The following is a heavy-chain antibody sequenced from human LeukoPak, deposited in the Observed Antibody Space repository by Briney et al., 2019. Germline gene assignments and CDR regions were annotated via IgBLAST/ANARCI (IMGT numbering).Heavy chain of an antibody. CDR1: GYTFLSHG. CDR2: TSANNRNT. Sequence: GASVKVSCKASGYTFLSHGFSWVRQAPGQGLEWMGWTSANNRNTNYAQRLQGRVTMTTDTSTNTAYMELRTLRSDDPAVYYCARSQAVVSSSLYYYYMDVWGKGTTIIVSS. J-gene: IGHJ6*03. V-gene: IGHV1-18*01. D-gene: IGHD2-2*01. CDR3: ARSQAVVSSSLYYYYMDV.